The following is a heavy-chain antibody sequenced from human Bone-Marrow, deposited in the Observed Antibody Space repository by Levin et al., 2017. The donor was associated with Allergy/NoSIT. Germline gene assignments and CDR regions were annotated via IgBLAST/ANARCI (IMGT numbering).Heavy chain of an antibody. CDR2: INTHTGHP. D-gene: IGHD2-21*02. CDR3: VKVGGDYRPGGQYYMDV. CDR1: GYPFVSYG. J-gene: IGHJ6*03. Sequence: ASVKVSCKASGYPFVSYGINWVRQAPGQALEWLGWINTHTGHPTYAQAFRGRFVFSLDTSVSTTSLQINTLETEDTAVYYCVKVGGDYRPGGQYYMDVWGKGTTVTVSS. V-gene: IGHV7-4-1*02.